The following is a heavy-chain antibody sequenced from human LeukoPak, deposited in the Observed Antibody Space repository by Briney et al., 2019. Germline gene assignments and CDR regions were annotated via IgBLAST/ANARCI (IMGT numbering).Heavy chain of an antibody. CDR3: ARASSTSCHF. D-gene: IGHD2-2*01. CDR2: IHSDGST. V-gene: IGHV3-74*01. CDR1: GFTFSSYW. J-gene: IGHJ4*02. Sequence: PGGSLRLSCAASGFTFSSYWMHWVRQAPGKGLVWVSRIHSDGSTNYADSVKGRFTISRNNAKNTLYLQMNSLRAEGTAVYYCARASSTSCHFWGQGTLVTVSS.